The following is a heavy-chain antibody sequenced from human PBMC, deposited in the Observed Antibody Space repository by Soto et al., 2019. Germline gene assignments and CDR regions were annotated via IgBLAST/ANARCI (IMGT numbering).Heavy chain of an antibody. CDR3: ARDGSTSWYSYDYHGMDV. V-gene: IGHV3-7*05. CDR2: INQDGSEK. D-gene: IGHD5-18*01. J-gene: IGHJ6*02. Sequence: EVQLVESGGGLVQPGGSLRLSCGASGFTFRTYWLSWVRQVPGKGLXWVANINQDGSEKNYVDSVKGRFTISRDNAKNSLHLQMSSLRAEDTALYYCARDGSTSWYSYDYHGMDVWGQGTTVTVSS. CDR1: GFTFRTYW.